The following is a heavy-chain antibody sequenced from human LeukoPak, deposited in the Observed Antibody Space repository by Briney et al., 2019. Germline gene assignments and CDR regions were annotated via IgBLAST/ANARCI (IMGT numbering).Heavy chain of an antibody. J-gene: IGHJ4*02. V-gene: IGHV3-11*01. CDR1: GFTYTDTY. CDR3: TRDPRRLDF. CDR2: ISLSGTDI. Sequence: PGRSLRLSCAVSGFTYTDTYMTWIRQPPGKGLESLSYISLSGTDISYADSVKGRFTISSDNAKNSLYLQMNSLRAEDTAVYYCTRDPRRLDFWGQGTLVTVSS.